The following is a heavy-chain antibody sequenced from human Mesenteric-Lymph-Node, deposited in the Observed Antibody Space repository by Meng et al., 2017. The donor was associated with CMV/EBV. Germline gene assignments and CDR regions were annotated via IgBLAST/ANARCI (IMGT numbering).Heavy chain of an antibody. J-gene: IGHJ4*02. CDR1: GGSISSYY. D-gene: IGHD6-19*01. Sequence: GSLRLSCTVSGGSISSYYWSWIRQPPGKGLEWIGYVYSSGSTNYNPSLKSRVTMSVDTSNKQFSLRLNSVTAADTAVYFCAREQWLAHYFDYWGQGMLVTVSS. V-gene: IGHV4-59*01. CDR3: AREQWLAHYFDY. CDR2: VYSSGST.